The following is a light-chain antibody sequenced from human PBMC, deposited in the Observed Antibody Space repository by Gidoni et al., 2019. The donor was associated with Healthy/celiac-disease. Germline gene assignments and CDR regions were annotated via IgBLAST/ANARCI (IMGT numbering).Light chain of an antibody. CDR3: QQYYSTPWT. Sequence: IGMNRSPDSLAVSLGERATINCKSSQSVLSSSNNKNYLAWYQQKPGQPPKLLIYWASTRESGVPDRFSGSGSGTDFTLTISSLQAEDVAVYYCQQYYSTPWTFGQGTKVEIK. CDR2: WAS. CDR1: QSVLSSSNNKNY. V-gene: IGKV4-1*01. J-gene: IGKJ1*01.